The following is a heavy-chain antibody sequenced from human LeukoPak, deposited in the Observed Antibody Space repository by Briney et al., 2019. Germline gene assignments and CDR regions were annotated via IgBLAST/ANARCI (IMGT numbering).Heavy chain of an antibody. D-gene: IGHD2/OR15-2a*01. V-gene: IGHV3-11*01. CDR2: ISSSSSTI. Sequence: GGSLRLSCAASGFTFSDYYMSWIRQAPGEGLEWISFISSSSSTIYYADSVKGRLTISRDNAKNSLYLQMNSLRAEDTAVYYCARGSTFILVEVYFDFWGQGTLVSVSS. CDR3: ARGSTFILVEVYFDF. J-gene: IGHJ4*02. CDR1: GFTFSDYY.